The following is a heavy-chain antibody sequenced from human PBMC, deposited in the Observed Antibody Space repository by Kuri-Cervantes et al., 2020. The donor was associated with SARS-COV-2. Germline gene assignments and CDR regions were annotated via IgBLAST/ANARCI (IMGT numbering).Heavy chain of an antibody. CDR1: GFTFSSYA. CDR3: AKDGDADYYYMDV. CDR2: ISYDGSNK. V-gene: IGHV3-30-3*01. J-gene: IGHJ6*03. D-gene: IGHD7-27*01. Sequence: GESLKISCAASGFTFSSYAMHWVRQAPGKGLEWAAVISYDGSNKYYADSVKGRFTISRDNSKNTLYLQMNSLRAEDTAVYYCAKDGDADYYYMDVWGKGTTVTVSS.